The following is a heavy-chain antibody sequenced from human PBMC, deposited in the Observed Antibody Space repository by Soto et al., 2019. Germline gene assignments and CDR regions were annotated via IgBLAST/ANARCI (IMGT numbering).Heavy chain of an antibody. CDR2: INPNSGGT. CDR1: GYTFTGYY. V-gene: IGHV1-2*02. CDR3: ARGSGTPYGSGSYYNPHHDAFDI. J-gene: IGHJ3*02. Sequence: GASVKVSCKASGYTFTGYYMHWVRQAPGQGLEWMGWINPNSGGTNYAQKFQGRVTMTRDTSISTAYMELSRLRSDDTAVYYCARGSGTPYGSGSYYNPHHDAFDIWGQGTMVTVSS. D-gene: IGHD3-10*01.